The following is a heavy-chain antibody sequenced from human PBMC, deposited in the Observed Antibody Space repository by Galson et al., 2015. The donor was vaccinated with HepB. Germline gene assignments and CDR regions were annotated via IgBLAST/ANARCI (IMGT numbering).Heavy chain of an antibody. CDR1: GGSISSGSYY. V-gene: IGHV4-61*02. CDR2: IYTSGST. D-gene: IGHD5-24*01. CDR3: ARSLEMATTYYYYYGMDV. Sequence: TLSLTCTVSGGSISSGSYYWSWIRQPAGKGLEWIGRIYTSGSTNYNPSLKGRVTISVDTSKNQFSLKLSSVTAADTAVYYCARSLEMATTYYYYYGMDVSGPGTTVTVSS. J-gene: IGHJ6*02.